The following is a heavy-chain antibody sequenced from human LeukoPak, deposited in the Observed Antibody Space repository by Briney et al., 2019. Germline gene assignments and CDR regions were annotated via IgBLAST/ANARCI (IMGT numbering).Heavy chain of an antibody. CDR1: GYTFTNYY. D-gene: IGHD1-1*01. J-gene: IGHJ5*02. Sequence: ASVKVSCKASGYTFTNYYMHWVRQAPGQGLEWMGIINPSGGSTSYAQKFQGRVTMTRDTSTSTAYMELSSLRSEDTAVYYCARTTGKRFDPWGQGTLVTVSS. CDR2: INPSGGST. CDR3: ARTTGKRFDP. V-gene: IGHV1-46*01.